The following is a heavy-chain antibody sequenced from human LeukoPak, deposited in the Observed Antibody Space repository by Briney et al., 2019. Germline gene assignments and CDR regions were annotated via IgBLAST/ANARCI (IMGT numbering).Heavy chain of an antibody. CDR2: INPNSGGT. CDR3: ARDLGYSSSWTGFNY. J-gene: IGHJ4*02. D-gene: IGHD6-13*01. CDR1: GYTFTGYY. V-gene: IGHV1-2*02. Sequence: ASVKVSCKASGYTFTGYYMHWVRQAPGQGLEWMGWINPNSGGTNYAQKFQGRVTMTRDTSISTAYMELSSLRAEDTAVYYCARDLGYSSSWTGFNYWGQGTLVTVSS.